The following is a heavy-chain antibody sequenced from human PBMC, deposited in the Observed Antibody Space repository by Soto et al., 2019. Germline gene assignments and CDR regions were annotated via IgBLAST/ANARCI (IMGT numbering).Heavy chain of an antibody. J-gene: IGHJ6*02. V-gene: IGHV1-2*02. D-gene: IGHD6-13*01. CDR1: GYTFTGYY. Sequence: GASVKVSCKASGYTFTGYYMHWVRQAPGQGLEWMGWINPNSGGTNYAQKFQGRVTMTRDTSISTAYMELSRLRSDDTAVYYCAREAAAAPHYYYYGMDVWGQGTTVTVSS. CDR3: AREAAAAPHYYYYGMDV. CDR2: INPNSGGT.